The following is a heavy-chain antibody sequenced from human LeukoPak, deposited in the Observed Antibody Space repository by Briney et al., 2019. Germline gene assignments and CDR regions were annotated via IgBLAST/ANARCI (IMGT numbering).Heavy chain of an antibody. CDR1: GYTFTSYG. Sequence: SVKVSCKASGYTFTSYGISWVRQAPGQGLEWMGGIIPFLGTTNYAQKFQGRVTITADEPSRTAYMELTYLRSDDTAVYYCTIIPNVILFTHYFEYWGQGTLVTVSS. CDR3: TIIPNVILFTHYFEY. J-gene: IGHJ4*02. V-gene: IGHV1-69*13. CDR2: IIPFLGTT. D-gene: IGHD2-21*01.